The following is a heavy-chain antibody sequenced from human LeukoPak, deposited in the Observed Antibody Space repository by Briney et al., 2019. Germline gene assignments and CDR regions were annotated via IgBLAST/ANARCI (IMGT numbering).Heavy chain of an antibody. CDR2: INTDGSTT. J-gene: IGHJ4*02. CDR1: GLTFSTYW. Sequence: GGSLRLSCAVSGLTFSTYWMHWVRQAPGKGLVWVSRINTDGSTTSYADSVKGRFTISRDNAKNTLYLQMNSLRAEDTAVYYCARVYGSESYYTFGYWGQGALVTVSS. CDR3: ARVYGSESYYTFGY. V-gene: IGHV3-74*01. D-gene: IGHD3-10*01.